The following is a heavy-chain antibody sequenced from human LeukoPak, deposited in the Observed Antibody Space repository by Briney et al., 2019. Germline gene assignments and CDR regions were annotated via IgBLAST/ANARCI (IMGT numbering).Heavy chain of an antibody. V-gene: IGHV4-59*01. Sequence: ETLXLTCTVSGGSISNYYWSWIRQSPGKGLEWIGYIYYSGNTNYNPSLKSRLTISIDTSKNQFSLKLSSVTAADTAVYYCARIPGLAYYYGMDVWGQGTTVTVSS. J-gene: IGHJ6*02. CDR2: IYYSGNT. CDR3: ARIPGLAYYYGMDV. D-gene: IGHD3/OR15-3a*01. CDR1: GGSISNYY.